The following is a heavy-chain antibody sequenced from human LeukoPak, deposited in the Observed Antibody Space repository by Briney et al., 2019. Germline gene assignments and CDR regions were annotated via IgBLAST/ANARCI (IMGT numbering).Heavy chain of an antibody. Sequence: ASVKVSCKASGYTFTSYGISWLRQDPGQGLEWMGWISAYNGNTNYAEKLQGRVTMTTDTSTSTAYMELRSLRSDDTAVYYCARVAVPSAMGSGIDYWGQGTLVTVSS. V-gene: IGHV1-18*01. D-gene: IGHD2-2*01. CDR3: ARVAVPSAMGSGIDY. J-gene: IGHJ4*02. CDR2: ISAYNGNT. CDR1: GYTFTSYG.